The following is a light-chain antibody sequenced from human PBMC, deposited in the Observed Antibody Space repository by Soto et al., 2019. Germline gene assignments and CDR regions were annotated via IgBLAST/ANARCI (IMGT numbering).Light chain of an antibody. CDR3: QQYYSYSRT. CDR1: QTVSSW. CDR2: DVS. Sequence: DIQMTQSPSTLSASVGDRITITCRASQTVSSWFAWYQQKPGKAPKLLIYDVSSLESGVPSRFSGSGSGTEFTLTISSLQPDDFATYYCQQYYSYSRTFGQGTKVEVK. V-gene: IGKV1-5*01. J-gene: IGKJ1*01.